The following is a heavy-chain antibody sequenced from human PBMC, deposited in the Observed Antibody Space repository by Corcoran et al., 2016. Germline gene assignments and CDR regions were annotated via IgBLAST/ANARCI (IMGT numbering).Heavy chain of an antibody. J-gene: IGHJ6*02. CDR1: GFTFSSYG. CDR3: ARDATRGGYGAPGYYGMDV. D-gene: IGHD5-18*01. V-gene: IGHV3-33*01. CDR2: IWYDGSNK. Sequence: QVQLVESGGGVVQPGRSLRLSCAASGFTFSSYGMHWVRQAPGKGLEWVAVIWYDGSNKYYADSVKGRFTISRDNFKNTLYLQMNSLRAEDTAVYYCARDATRGGYGAPGYYGMDVWGQGTTVTVSS.